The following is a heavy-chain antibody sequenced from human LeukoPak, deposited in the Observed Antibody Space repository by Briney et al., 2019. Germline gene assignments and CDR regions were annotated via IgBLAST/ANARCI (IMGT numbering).Heavy chain of an antibody. Sequence: GGSLRLSCAASGFTFSGFVISWVRQAPGKGPQWVADISGSGGSTYYADSVKGRFTISRDNSKNTLYLQMNSLRAEDMAVYYCAKDTLRFLDPPADYWGQGTLVTVSS. V-gene: IGHV3-23*01. CDR3: AKDTLRFLDPPADY. J-gene: IGHJ4*02. CDR1: GFTFSGFV. D-gene: IGHD3-3*01. CDR2: ISGSGGST.